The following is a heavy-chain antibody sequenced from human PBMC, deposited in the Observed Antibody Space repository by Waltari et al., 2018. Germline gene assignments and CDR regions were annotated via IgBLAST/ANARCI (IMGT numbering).Heavy chain of an antibody. CDR3: ARGPYSTGGWNYYYYYMDV. CDR2: FFPIFVKI. CDR1: GGPFSSYA. J-gene: IGHJ6*03. V-gene: IGHV1-69*10. D-gene: IGHD6-19*01. Sequence: QVQLVQSGAEVKKPGSSVKVSCKPSGGPFSSYAFSWVRQAPGQGLEWMGGFFPIFVKINYSLKVQGRVTITADKSTRTVYMELNSLRSEDTAVYHCARGPYSTGGWNYYYYYMDVWGTGTTVTVSS.